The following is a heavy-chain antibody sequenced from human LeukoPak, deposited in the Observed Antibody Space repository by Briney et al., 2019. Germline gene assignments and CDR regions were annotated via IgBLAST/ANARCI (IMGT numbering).Heavy chain of an antibody. CDR3: ARVTPDIVVVPAASYYFDY. D-gene: IGHD2-2*01. CDR2: IYSGGST. Sequence: GGSLRLSCAASGFTVSSIYMSWVRQAPGKGLEWVSVIYSGGSTYYADSVKGRFTISRDNSKNTLYLQMNSLRAEDTAVYYCARVTPDIVVVPAASYYFDYWGQGTLVTVSS. V-gene: IGHV3-66*01. CDR1: GFTVSSIY. J-gene: IGHJ4*02.